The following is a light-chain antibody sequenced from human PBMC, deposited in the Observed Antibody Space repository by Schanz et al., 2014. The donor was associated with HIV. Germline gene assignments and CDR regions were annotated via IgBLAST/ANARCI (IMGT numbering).Light chain of an antibody. CDR3: SSYTSSSTLV. J-gene: IGLJ3*02. CDR1: SSDVGAYDR. V-gene: IGLV2-18*02. CDR2: EVK. Sequence: QSALTQPPSASGSRGQSVTISCTGTSSDVGAYDRVSWYQQPPGTAPKLIVYEVKNRPSGVSNRFSGSKSGNTASLTISGLQAEDEADYYCSSYTSSSTLVFGGGTKLTVL.